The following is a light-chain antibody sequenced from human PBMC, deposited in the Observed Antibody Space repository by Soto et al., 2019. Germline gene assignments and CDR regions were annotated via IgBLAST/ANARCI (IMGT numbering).Light chain of an antibody. V-gene: IGKV3-11*01. CDR2: DAS. J-gene: IGKJ4*01. CDR3: QQRSNWPLT. CDR1: QSINSY. Sequence: EIVLTQSPATLSLSPGERASLSCRASQSINSYLVCYQQKPGQAPSLLIYDASIRDTGSPARFSGSGSGTDFALTISGLEPEDFAVYYCQQRSNWPLTFSGGTKVEIK.